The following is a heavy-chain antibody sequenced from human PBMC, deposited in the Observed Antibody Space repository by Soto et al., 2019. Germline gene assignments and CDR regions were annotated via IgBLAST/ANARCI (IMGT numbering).Heavy chain of an antibody. Sequence: QVHLVQSGAEVQRPGASVKISCKTSGYTFTTYYMHWVRQAPGQGPEYMGIINPSSGSTSYVQKFQGRVTMTKDTSTSTVHLELSSLKSEDTAVYYCATFFRTTLQGDNDFDFWGPGTVVTVSS. CDR2: INPSSGST. J-gene: IGHJ3*01. D-gene: IGHD3-9*01. CDR1: GYTFTTYY. V-gene: IGHV1-46*03. CDR3: ATFFRTTLQGDNDFDF.